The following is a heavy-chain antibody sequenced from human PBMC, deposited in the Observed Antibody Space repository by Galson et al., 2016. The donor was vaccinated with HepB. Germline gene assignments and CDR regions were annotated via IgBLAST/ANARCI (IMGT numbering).Heavy chain of an antibody. J-gene: IGHJ4*02. D-gene: IGHD3-16*01. CDR1: GFTVSSSY. V-gene: IGHV3-53*01. Sequence: SLRLSCAASGFTVSSSYMSWVRQAPGRGLEWVSVIFSGGNTYSADSVKGRFTISRDISTNTVYLQMNSLRVEDTAVYYCTREGWGSRIVVDDYWGQGTLVTVSS. CDR3: TREGWGSRIVVDDY. CDR2: IFSGGNT.